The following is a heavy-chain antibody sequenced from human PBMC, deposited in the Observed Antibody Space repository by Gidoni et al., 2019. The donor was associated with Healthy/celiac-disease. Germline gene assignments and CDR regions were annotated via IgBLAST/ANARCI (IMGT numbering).Heavy chain of an antibody. Sequence: QVQLVQSGAEVQKPGASVTVSCKASGCTFTGSYMQWVRQAPGQGLEWMGWINPNSGGTNYAQKFQGRVTMTRDTSISTAYMELSRLRSDDTAVYYCARDEGRITIVGVVTPYYGMDVWGQGTTVTVSS. J-gene: IGHJ6*02. CDR3: ARDEGRITIVGVVTPYYGMDV. CDR1: GCTFTGSY. CDR2: INPNSGGT. D-gene: IGHD3-3*01. V-gene: IGHV1-2*02.